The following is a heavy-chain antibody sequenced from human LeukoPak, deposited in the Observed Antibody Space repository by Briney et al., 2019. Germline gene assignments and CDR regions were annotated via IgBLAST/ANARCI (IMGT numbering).Heavy chain of an antibody. CDR3: ARVPPYYDILTGLGYVYGMDV. V-gene: IGHV4-30-2*01. D-gene: IGHD3-9*01. J-gene: IGHJ6*02. CDR2: IYHSGST. CDR1: GGSISSGGYS. Sequence: PQTLSLTCAVSGGSISSGGYSWSWIRQPPGKGLEWIGYIYHSGSTYYNPSLKSRVTISVDRSKNQFSLKLSSVTAADTAVYYCARVPPYYDILTGLGYVYGMDVWGQGTTVTVSS.